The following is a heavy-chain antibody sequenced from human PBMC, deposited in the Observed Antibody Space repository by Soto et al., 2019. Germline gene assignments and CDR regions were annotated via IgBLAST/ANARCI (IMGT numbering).Heavy chain of an antibody. CDR1: GSTFTDYH. CDR3: ARDRGGWCRGTRCFAYYYYAMAV. CDR2: VDPNAGDT. Sequence: QVQLVQSGAEVKKPGASVKVSCKASGSTFTDYHIYCMRPAPGQGLEWMGWVDPNAGDTNYAQKLQGRVTMTRDTSVNTAHMELSSLTSEDTAVSYCARDRGGWCRGTRCFAYYYYAMAVSGQGTTV. D-gene: IGHD2-8*01. V-gene: IGHV1-2*02. J-gene: IGHJ6*02.